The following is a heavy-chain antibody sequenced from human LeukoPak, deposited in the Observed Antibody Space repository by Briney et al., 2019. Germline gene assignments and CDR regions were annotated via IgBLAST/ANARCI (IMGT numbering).Heavy chain of an antibody. Sequence: GASEKVSCKASGYTFTTCYMHWVRQAPGQGLEWMGIINPSGGSTTYAQKFQGRVTMTRDTSTSTVYMELSSLRSEDTAVFFCARAFTVRSRIDYWGQGTLVTVSS. J-gene: IGHJ4*02. V-gene: IGHV1-46*01. CDR2: INPSGGST. D-gene: IGHD4-11*01. CDR3: ARAFTVRSRIDY. CDR1: GYTFTTCY.